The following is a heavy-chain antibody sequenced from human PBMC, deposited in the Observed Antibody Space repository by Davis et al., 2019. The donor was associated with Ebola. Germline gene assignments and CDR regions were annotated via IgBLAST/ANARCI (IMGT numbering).Heavy chain of an antibody. CDR1: GFTFSSYD. CDR3: ARAHFGRSSFDY. V-gene: IGHV3-13*01. CDR2: IGTAGDT. Sequence: GESLKISCAASGFTFSSYDMHWVRQVTGNGLEWVSAIGTAGDTYYPGPVKGRFTISRENAKNSLYLQMNSLRAGDTAVYYCARAHFGRSSFDYWGQGTLVTVSS. J-gene: IGHJ4*02. D-gene: IGHD6-6*01.